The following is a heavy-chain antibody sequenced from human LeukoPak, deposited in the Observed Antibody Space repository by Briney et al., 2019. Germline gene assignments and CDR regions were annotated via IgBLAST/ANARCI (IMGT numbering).Heavy chain of an antibody. CDR2: ISYDGSNK. D-gene: IGHD4-17*01. Sequence: GGSLRLSCAASGFIFSNYGMHWVRQAPGKGLEWVAVISYDGSNKYYADSVKGRFTIFRDNSKNTVHLQMNSLKSEDTAAYYCARGQVGPFGDYGLVDYWGQGTPVIVSS. V-gene: IGHV3-30*03. CDR1: GFIFSNYG. J-gene: IGHJ4*02. CDR3: ARGQVGPFGDYGLVDY.